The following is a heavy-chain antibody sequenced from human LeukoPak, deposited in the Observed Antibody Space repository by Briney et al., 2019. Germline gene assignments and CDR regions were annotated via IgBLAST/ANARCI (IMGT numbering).Heavy chain of an antibody. CDR3: ARDLVWFGEPKGYYNYMDV. CDR2: LSSSGGST. J-gene: IGHJ6*03. V-gene: IGHV3-23*01. D-gene: IGHD3-10*01. CDR1: GFTFSNYG. Sequence: GGTLRLSCAVSGFTFSNYGMNWVRQAPGKGLEWVSALSSSGGSTYYADSVKGRFTISRDNAKNSLYLQMNTLRAEDTAVYYCARDLVWFGEPKGYYNYMDVWGKGTTVTVSS.